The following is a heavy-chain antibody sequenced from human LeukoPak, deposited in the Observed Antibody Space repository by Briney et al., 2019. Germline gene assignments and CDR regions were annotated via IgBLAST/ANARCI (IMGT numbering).Heavy chain of an antibody. D-gene: IGHD3-10*02. CDR3: AELGITMIGGV. CDR2: IKQDGSEK. V-gene: IGHV3-7*01. CDR1: GFTFSSYW. Sequence: GGSLRLSCAASGFTFSSYWMNWVRQAPGKGLEWVANIKQDGSEKYYVDSVKGRLTISRDNAKNSLYLQMNSLRAEDTAVYYCAELGITMIGGVWGKGTTVTISS. J-gene: IGHJ6*04.